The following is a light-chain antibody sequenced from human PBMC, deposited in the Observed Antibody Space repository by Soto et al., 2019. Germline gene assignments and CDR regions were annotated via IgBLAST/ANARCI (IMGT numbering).Light chain of an antibody. CDR2: AAS. Sequence: DNQMTQSPSSLSASVGDRVSITCRASQSISTHLSWYQQKPGKAPKLLIYAASSLQSWVPSRFTGSGSGTDFTLTISSLQPEDFVTYYCQQSYTSWWTFGQGTKVEIK. CDR1: QSISTH. J-gene: IGKJ1*01. CDR3: QQSYTSWWT. V-gene: IGKV1-39*01.